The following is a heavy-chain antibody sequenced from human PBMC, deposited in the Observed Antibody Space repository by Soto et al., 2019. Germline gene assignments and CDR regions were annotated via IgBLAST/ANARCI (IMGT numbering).Heavy chain of an antibody. J-gene: IGHJ4*02. CDR2: IVPSIGHT. D-gene: IGHD1-1*01. CDR3: AREPTNQLYFDY. Sequence: QVQLVQSGAEVKKPGASVKVSCKTSGYTFTNYFLHWVRQAPGQGLEYLGVIVPSIGHTSSAPKFQGRVTMTTDTSTSTVYVELSSLRSEDTAVYYFAREPTNQLYFDYWGQGTLVAVSS. CDR1: GYTFTNYF. V-gene: IGHV1-46*01.